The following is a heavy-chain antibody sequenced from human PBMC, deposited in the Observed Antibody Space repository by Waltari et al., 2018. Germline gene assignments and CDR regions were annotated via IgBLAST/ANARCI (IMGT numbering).Heavy chain of an antibody. Sequence: QVQLVQSGAEVKKPGSSVKVSCKASGGTFSSYAISWVRQAPGQGLVWMEGSIPILGIANYAQKFQGRVTITADKSTSTAYMELSSLRSEDTAVYYCARDAAAGYYFDYWGQGTLVTVSS. D-gene: IGHD6-13*01. J-gene: IGHJ4*02. CDR2: SIPILGIA. V-gene: IGHV1-69*10. CDR1: GGTFSSYA. CDR3: ARDAAAGYYFDY.